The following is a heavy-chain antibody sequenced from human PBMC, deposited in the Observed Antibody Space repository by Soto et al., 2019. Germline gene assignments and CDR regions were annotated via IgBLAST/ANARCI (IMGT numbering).Heavy chain of an antibody. J-gene: IGHJ4*02. Sequence: GGSLRLSCAASGFTFSGYSMFWVRQAPGKGLEWVANIKQDGSEKYYVDSVKGRFTISRDNAKNSLYLQMNSLRAEDTAVYYCARDSVAGTGSDWGQGTLVTVSS. CDR1: GFTFSGYS. CDR2: IKQDGSEK. CDR3: ARDSVAGTGSD. D-gene: IGHD6-19*01. V-gene: IGHV3-7*01.